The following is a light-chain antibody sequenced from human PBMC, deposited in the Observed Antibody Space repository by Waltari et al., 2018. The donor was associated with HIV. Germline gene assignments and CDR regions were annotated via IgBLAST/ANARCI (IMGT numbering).Light chain of an antibody. V-gene: IGKV4-1*01. J-gene: IGKJ4*01. Sequence: DIVMTQSPDSLAVSLGERATIKCKSSQTILYNSNNPNYLAWYQQRPGQPPKLLIYWASTRESGVPDRFSGSGSGTDFTLTISSLQAEDVAVYYCQQYYKTPLTFGGGTKVQIK. CDR1: QTILYNSNNPNY. CDR3: QQYYKTPLT. CDR2: WAS.